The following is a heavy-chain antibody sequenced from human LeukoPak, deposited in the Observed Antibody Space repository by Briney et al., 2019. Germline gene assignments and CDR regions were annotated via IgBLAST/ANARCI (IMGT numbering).Heavy chain of an antibody. CDR1: GSTFSDYY. CDR3: ASPMGGYDCSRTNYYYYYGMDV. J-gene: IGHJ6*02. V-gene: IGHV3-11*01. Sequence: PGGSLRLSCAASGSTFSDYYMSWIRQAPGKGLEWVSYISSSGSTIYYADSVKGRFTISRDNAKNSLYLQMNSLRAEDTAVYYCASPMGGYDCSRTNYYYYYGMDVWGQGTTVTVSS. D-gene: IGHD5-12*01. CDR2: ISSSGSTI.